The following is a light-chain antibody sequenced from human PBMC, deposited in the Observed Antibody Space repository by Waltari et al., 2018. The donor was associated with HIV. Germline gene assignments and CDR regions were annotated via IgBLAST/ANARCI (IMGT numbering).Light chain of an antibody. Sequence: QSALTQPASVSGSPGQSITISCTGTSSDVGGYNYVSWYQQHPGKAPKRMSYDVSKRPAGVCNRFSGSKSGNTASLTISGLQAEDEADYYCCSYAGSSTLVFGGGTKLTVL. CDR3: CSYAGSSTLV. V-gene: IGLV2-23*02. J-gene: IGLJ2*01. CDR1: SSDVGGYNY. CDR2: DVS.